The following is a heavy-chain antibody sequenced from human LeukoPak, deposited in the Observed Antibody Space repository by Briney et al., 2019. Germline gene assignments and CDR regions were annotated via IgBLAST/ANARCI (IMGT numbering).Heavy chain of an antibody. CDR2: ISSSTSYI. CDR3: ARAGGSTVSHSDY. CDR1: GFTFSSYS. V-gene: IGHV3-21*01. J-gene: IGHJ4*02. Sequence: GGSLRLSCAASGFTFSSYSMNWIRQAPGKGLEWVSSISSSTSYIYCADSVKGRFTISKDNAKNSLYLQMNSLRAEDTAVYYCARAGGSTVSHSDYWGQGTLVTVSS. D-gene: IGHD4-17*01.